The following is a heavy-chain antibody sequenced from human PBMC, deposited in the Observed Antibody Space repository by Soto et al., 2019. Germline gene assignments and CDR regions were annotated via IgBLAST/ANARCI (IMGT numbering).Heavy chain of an antibody. Sequence: QVQLVQSGAEVKKPGSSVKVSCKASGGTFSSYAISWVRQAPGQGLEWMGGIIPIFGTANYAQKFQGRVTITADESTSTAYMELSSLRSEDMAVYYCAREGGREMATSDAFDIWGQGTMVTVSS. CDR3: AREGGREMATSDAFDI. J-gene: IGHJ3*02. CDR1: GGTFSSYA. D-gene: IGHD3-16*01. CDR2: IIPIFGTA. V-gene: IGHV1-69*01.